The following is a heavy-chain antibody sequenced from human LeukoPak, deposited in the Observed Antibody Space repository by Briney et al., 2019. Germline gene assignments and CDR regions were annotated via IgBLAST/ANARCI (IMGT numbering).Heavy chain of an antibody. CDR3: ARETSVLGGMDV. CDR2: INPSGGST. D-gene: IGHD3-3*02. J-gene: IGHJ6*02. V-gene: IGHV1-46*01. Sequence: GIINPSGGSTSYAQKFQGRVTMTRDTSTSTVYMELSSLRSEDTAVYYCARETSVLGGMDVWGQGTTVTVSS.